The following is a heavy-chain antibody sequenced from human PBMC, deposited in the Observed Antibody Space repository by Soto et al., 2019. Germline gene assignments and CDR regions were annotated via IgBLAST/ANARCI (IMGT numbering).Heavy chain of an antibody. CDR1: GDTSTTYW. Sequence: GESLKISCQISGDTSTTYWIGWVRQVPGKGLEWVGTIYPDDSDTRYSPSFQGRVTISADKFINTVYLQWSRLEASDTGIFYCAKGGIQLGAYNWFDTWGQGTLVTVSS. D-gene: IGHD5-18*01. V-gene: IGHV5-51*01. CDR2: IYPDDSDT. J-gene: IGHJ5*02. CDR3: AKGGIQLGAYNWFDT.